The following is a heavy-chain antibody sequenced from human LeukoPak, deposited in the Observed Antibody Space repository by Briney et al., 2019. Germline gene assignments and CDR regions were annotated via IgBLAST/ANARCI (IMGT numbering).Heavy chain of an antibody. CDR3: TTGIHYYDSSGYYYFDY. CDR1: GFTFSNAW. J-gene: IGHJ4*02. V-gene: IGHV3-15*01. D-gene: IGHD3-22*01. CDR2: IKSKTDGGTT. Sequence: GGSLRLSCAASGFTFSNAWMSWVRQAPGKGLEWVGRIKSKTDGGTTDYAAPVKGRFTILRDDSKNTLYLQMNSLKTEDTAVYYCTTGIHYYDSSGYYYFDYWGQGTLVTVSS.